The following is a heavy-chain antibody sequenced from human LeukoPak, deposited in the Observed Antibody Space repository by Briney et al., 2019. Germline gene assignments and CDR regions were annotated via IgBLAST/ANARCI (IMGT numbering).Heavy chain of an antibody. CDR1: GYTFTSYG. V-gene: IGHV1-18*01. D-gene: IGHD2-15*01. Sequence: ASVKVSCKASGYTFTSYGISWVRQAPGQGLEWMGWISAYNGNTNYAQKLQGRVTMTTDTSTSTVYMELSSLTSDDTAMYYCARALRGGDYSADYWGQGTLVTVSS. CDR2: ISAYNGNT. J-gene: IGHJ4*02. CDR3: ARALRGGDYSADY.